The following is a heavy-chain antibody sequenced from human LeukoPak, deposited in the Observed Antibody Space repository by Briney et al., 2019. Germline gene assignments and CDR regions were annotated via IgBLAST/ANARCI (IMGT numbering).Heavy chain of an antibody. CDR2: IIPILGIA. J-gene: IGHJ4*02. D-gene: IGHD1-26*01. Sequence: SVKVSCKASGGTFSGYTISWVRQAPGQGLEWMGRIIPILGIANYAQKFQGRVTITADKSTSTAYMELSSLRSEDTAVYYCASLLTGGSYADYWGQGTLVTVSS. CDR1: GGTFSGYT. CDR3: ASLLTGGSYADY. V-gene: IGHV1-69*02.